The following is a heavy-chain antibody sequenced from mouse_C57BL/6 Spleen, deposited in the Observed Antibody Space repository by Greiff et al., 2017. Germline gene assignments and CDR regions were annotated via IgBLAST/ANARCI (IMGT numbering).Heavy chain of an antibody. CDR1: GFTFSNYW. CDR2: IRLKSDNYAT. J-gene: IGHJ1*03. D-gene: IGHD1-1*01. CDR3: TVLYYYGSRGYFDV. V-gene: IGHV6-3*01. Sequence: EVKVEESGGGLVQPGGSMKLSCVASGFTFSNYWMNWVRQSPEKGLEWVAQIRLKSDNYATHYAESVKGSFTISRDDSKSSVYLQMNNLRAEDTGIYYCTVLYYYGSRGYFDVWGTGTTVTVSS.